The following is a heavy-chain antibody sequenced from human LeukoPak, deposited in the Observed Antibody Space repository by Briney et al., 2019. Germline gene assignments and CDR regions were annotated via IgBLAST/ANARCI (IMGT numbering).Heavy chain of an antibody. CDR1: GGSFSGYY. J-gene: IGHJ4*02. CDR3: AKDPYSGSYFDY. CDR2: INHSGST. Sequence: SETLSLTCAVYGGSFSGYYWSWIRQPPGKGLEWIGEINHSGSTNYNPSLKSRVTISVDTSKNQFSLKLSSVTAADTAVYYCAKDPYSGSYFDYWGQGTLVTVSS. D-gene: IGHD1-26*01. V-gene: IGHV4-34*01.